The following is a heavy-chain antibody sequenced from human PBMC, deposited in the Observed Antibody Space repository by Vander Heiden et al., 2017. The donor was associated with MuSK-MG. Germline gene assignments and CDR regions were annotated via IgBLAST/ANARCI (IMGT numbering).Heavy chain of an antibody. CDR3: ARGELQTGYQTNYGMDV. V-gene: IGHV1-69*17. CDR1: GGTFSSYA. CDR2: IIPILGIA. J-gene: IGHJ6*02. Sequence: QVQLVQSGAAVTNPGSSVKVSCKASGGTFSSYAISWVRQAPAQGLEWMGGIIPILGIANYAQKFQGRVTITADKSTSTAYMELSSLRSEDTAVYYCARGELQTGYQTNYGMDVWGQGTTVTVSS. D-gene: IGHD3-9*01.